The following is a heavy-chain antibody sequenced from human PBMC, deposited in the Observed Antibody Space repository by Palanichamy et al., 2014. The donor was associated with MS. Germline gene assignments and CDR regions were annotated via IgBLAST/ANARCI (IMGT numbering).Heavy chain of an antibody. CDR2: MNPKSGNT. CDR3: ARVYGSVDY. J-gene: IGHJ4*02. CDR1: GYTFTSLD. D-gene: IGHD4-17*01. Sequence: QVQLVQSGAEVKKPGASVKVSCRASGYTFTSLDINWVRQATGQGLEWMGWMNPKSGNTGYAQKFQGRVTMTRDTSISTAYMELTSLRSEDTAVYYCARVYGSVDYWGQGTQVTVSS. V-gene: IGHV1-8*01.